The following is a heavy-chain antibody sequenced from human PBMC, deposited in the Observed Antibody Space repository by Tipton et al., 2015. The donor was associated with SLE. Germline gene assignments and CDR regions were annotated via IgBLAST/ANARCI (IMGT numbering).Heavy chain of an antibody. Sequence: TLSLTCTVSGGSISSSSYYWGWIRQPPGKGLEWIGYIYYSGSTNYNPSLKSRVTISVDTSKNQFSLKLSSVTAADTAVYYCARAMEQWFGVFDYWGQGTLVTVSS. V-gene: IGHV4-61*05. J-gene: IGHJ4*02. D-gene: IGHD3-16*01. CDR2: IYYSGST. CDR3: ARAMEQWFGVFDY. CDR1: GGSISSSSYY.